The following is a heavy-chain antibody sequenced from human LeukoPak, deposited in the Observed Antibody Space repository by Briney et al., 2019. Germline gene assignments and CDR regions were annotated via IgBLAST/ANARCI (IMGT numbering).Heavy chain of an antibody. Sequence: SETLSLTCNVSGYSVNRGFYWGWIRSPPGKGLEWIGSLYQSGNTYYNPSLKSRVTISADTSKNQFSLILTSVTAAGTAVYYCARQTGAGLFILPGGQGTLVTVSS. V-gene: IGHV4-38-2*02. CDR3: ARQTGAGLFILP. D-gene: IGHD3-3*01. CDR1: GYSVNRGFY. J-gene: IGHJ4*02. CDR2: LYQSGNT.